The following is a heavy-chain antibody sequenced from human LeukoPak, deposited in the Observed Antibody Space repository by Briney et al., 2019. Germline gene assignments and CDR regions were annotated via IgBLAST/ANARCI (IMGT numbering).Heavy chain of an antibody. J-gene: IGHJ5*02. Sequence: SETLSLTCTVSGGSISSYYWSWIRQPAGKGLEWIGRIYTSGSANYNPSLKSRVTISVDTSKNQFSLKLSSVTAADTAVYYCARAGYYQNWFDPWGQGTLVTVSS. V-gene: IGHV4-4*07. CDR1: GGSISSYY. CDR3: ARAGYYQNWFDP. CDR2: IYTSGSA. D-gene: IGHD2-2*01.